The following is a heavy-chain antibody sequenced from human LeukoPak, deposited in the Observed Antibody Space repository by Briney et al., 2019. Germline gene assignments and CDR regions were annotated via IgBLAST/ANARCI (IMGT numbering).Heavy chain of an antibody. CDR3: AREATFRITFGGAPFLDY. CDR1: GFTFDDYA. CDR2: ISWNSGSI. J-gene: IGHJ4*02. V-gene: IGHV3-9*01. D-gene: IGHD3-16*01. Sequence: GGSLRLSCAASGFTFDDYAMHWVRQAPGKGLEWVSGISWNSGSIGYADSVKGRFTISRDNAKNSLYLQMNSLRAEDTAVYYCAREATFRITFGGAPFLDYWGQGTLVTVSS.